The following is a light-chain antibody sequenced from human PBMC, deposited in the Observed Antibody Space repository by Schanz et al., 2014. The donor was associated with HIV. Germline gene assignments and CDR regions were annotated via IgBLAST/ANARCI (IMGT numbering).Light chain of an antibody. V-gene: IGLV1-40*01. CDR2: GNS. CDR3: QSYDSSLGGYV. J-gene: IGLJ1*01. Sequence: QSVLTQPPSVSGAPGQGVTISCTGSTSNIGAKYDVHWYQPLPGTAPKLLIYGNSNRPSGVPDRFSGFKSDTSASLAITGLQAEDEAEYYCQSYDSSLGGYVFGTGTKLTVL. CDR1: TSNIGAKYD.